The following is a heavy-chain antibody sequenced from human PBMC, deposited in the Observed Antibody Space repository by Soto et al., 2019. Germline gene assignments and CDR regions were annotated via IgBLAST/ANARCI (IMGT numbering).Heavy chain of an antibody. CDR2: IIPIFGTA. CDR1: GGTFSSYA. V-gene: IGHV1-69*01. Sequence: QVQLVQSGAEVKKPGSSVKVSCKASGGTFSSYAISWVRQAPGQGLEWMGGIIPIFGTANYAQKFQGRVTITADESTSTAYMELNSLRSEDTAVYYCARGPPNWNYGENWFDPWGQGTLVTVSS. J-gene: IGHJ5*02. D-gene: IGHD1-7*01. CDR3: ARGPPNWNYGENWFDP.